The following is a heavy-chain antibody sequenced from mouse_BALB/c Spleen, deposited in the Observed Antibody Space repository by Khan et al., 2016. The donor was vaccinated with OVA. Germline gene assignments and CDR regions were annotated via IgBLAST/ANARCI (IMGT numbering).Heavy chain of an antibody. CDR3: VGDGAYHRNDGWFAY. CDR2: INPSNGYT. D-gene: IGHD2-14*01. V-gene: IGHV1-4*01. J-gene: IGHJ3*01. CDR1: GYTFTSYT. Sequence: QIQLVQSGAELARPGASVKMSCKASGYTFTSYTIHWIKERHGQGLEWIGYINPSNGYTNYNQKFKDKATLTTDKSSTTAYLQLSSLTSDDSAVYYCVGDGAYHRNDGWFAYWGQGTLVTVSA.